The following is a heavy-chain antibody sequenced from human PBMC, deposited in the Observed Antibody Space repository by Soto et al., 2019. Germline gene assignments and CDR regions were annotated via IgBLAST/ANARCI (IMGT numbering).Heavy chain of an antibody. Sequence: SETLSLTCTVSGGSISRGGYYWSWIRQHPGKGLEWIGYIYYSGSTYYSPSLKRRVTISGDSSKNSYRLKLSSVTPADTAVYYCARLELERTVFDYWGQGTLVTVSS. D-gene: IGHD1-1*01. J-gene: IGHJ4*02. V-gene: IGHV4-31*03. CDR2: IYYSGST. CDR3: ARLELERTVFDY. CDR1: GGSISRGGYY.